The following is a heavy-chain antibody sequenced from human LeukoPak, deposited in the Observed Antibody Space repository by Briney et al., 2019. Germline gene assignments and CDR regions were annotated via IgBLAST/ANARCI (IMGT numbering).Heavy chain of an antibody. V-gene: IGHV4-4*02. Sequence: SETLSLTCAVSGGSISSSNWWSWVRQPPGKGLEWIGEIYYSGSTNYNPSLKSRVTISVDKSKNQFSLKLSSVTAADTAVYYCARSRYDFWSGYYAFDYWGQGTLVTVSS. J-gene: IGHJ4*02. D-gene: IGHD3-3*01. CDR3: ARSRYDFWSGYYAFDY. CDR2: IYYSGST. CDR1: GGSISSSNW.